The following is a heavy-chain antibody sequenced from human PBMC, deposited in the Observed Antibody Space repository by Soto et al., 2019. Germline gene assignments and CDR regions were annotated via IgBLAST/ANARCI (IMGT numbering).Heavy chain of an antibody. Sequence: WVSLGHSCPASRFTFSHYAMSWVRQATGKGLEWFSSISDSGGSTYYADSVKGRFTISRDDSKNTLYLQMDSLSAEDTDTYYCAKAGGRPHYFYYFGLDVWGQGTTVTVSS. CDR3: AKAGGRPHYFYYFGLDV. CDR2: ISDSGGST. CDR1: RFTFSHYA. J-gene: IGHJ6*02. D-gene: IGHD6-25*01. V-gene: IGHV3-23*01.